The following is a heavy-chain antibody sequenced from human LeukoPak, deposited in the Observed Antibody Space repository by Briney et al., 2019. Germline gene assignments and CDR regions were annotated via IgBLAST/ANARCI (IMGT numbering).Heavy chain of an antibody. D-gene: IGHD4-17*01. Sequence: PSETLSLTCTVSGGSISSYYWSWIRQPPGKGLECIGYIYYSGTTNYNPSLKSRVTISVDTSKNQFSLKLRSVTAADTAVYYCARGGDYLFDYWGQGTLLTVSS. V-gene: IGHV4-59*01. CDR1: GGSISSYY. CDR3: ARGGDYLFDY. J-gene: IGHJ4*02. CDR2: IYYSGTT.